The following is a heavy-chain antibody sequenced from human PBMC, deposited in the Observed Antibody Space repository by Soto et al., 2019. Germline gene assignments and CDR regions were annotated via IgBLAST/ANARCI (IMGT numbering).Heavy chain of an antibody. CDR3: ATENTRRGLTLFGVVIAALYY. D-gene: IGHD3-3*01. V-gene: IGHV1-24*01. CDR1: GPTVTELS. Sequence: ASVKVSCKVSGPTVTELSIHWVRLAPGKRLKRNVRFDPEDGETVYAEKFQGRLTMTEDTSTDTAYMELSSLRYEDTAVYYCATENTRRGLTLFGVVIAALYYWGQGTLVTVSS. CDR2: FDPEDGET. J-gene: IGHJ4*02.